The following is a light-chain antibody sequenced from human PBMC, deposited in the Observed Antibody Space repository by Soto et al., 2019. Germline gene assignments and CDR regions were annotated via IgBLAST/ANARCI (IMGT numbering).Light chain of an antibody. Sequence: DIQMTQFPSTLSASVGDRVTITCRASQTTNTWVAWYQQKPGTAPKLLIYDASSLEGGVPSRFRASGSGTEFALTISSLQPDDLATYYCQQYISYPYTFGQGTKVEIK. CDR1: QTTNTW. CDR2: DAS. CDR3: QQYISYPYT. V-gene: IGKV1-5*01. J-gene: IGKJ2*01.